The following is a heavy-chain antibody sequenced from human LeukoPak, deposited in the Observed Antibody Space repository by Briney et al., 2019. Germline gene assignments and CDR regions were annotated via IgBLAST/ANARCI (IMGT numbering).Heavy chain of an antibody. D-gene: IGHD3-3*01. CDR2: IYPGDSDT. CDR3: ARHKGRFAVPYYYYYMDV. J-gene: IGHJ6*03. Sequence: GESLKISCKGSGYSFTSYWIGWVRQMPGKGLEWMGIIYPGDSDTRYSPSFQGQVTISADKSISTAYLQWSSLKASDTAMYYCARHKGRFAVPYYYYYMDVWGKGTTVTVSS. CDR1: GYSFTSYW. V-gene: IGHV5-51*01.